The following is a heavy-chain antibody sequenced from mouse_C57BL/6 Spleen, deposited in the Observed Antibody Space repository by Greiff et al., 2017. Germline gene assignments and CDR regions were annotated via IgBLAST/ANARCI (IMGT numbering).Heavy chain of an antibody. CDR3: ARYYDYDAAWCAY. J-gene: IGHJ3*01. Sequence: EVKLMESGPELVKPGASVKIPCKASGYTFTDSNMDWVKQSHGKSLAWIGDLNPHNGGTIYNRKSKGTATWTGVKTSSTAYMELRSLISMDTAVYYCARYYDYDAAWCAYWGQGGLVTVSA. V-gene: IGHV1-18*01. CDR2: LNPHNGGT. D-gene: IGHD2-4*01. CDR1: GYTFTDSN.